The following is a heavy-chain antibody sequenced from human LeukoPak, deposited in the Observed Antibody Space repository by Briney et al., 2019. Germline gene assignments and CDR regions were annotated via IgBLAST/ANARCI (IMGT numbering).Heavy chain of an antibody. CDR3: ARGSGWNDEKAFDI. V-gene: IGHV4-59*01. CDR2: IYYSGST. Sequence: SETLSLTCTVSGGSISSYYWSWIRQPPGKGLEWIGYIYYSGSTNYNPSLKSRVTISVDTSKNQFSLKLSSVTAADTAVYYCARGSGWNDEKAFDIWGQGTMVTVSS. D-gene: IGHD1-1*01. CDR1: GGSISSYY. J-gene: IGHJ3*02.